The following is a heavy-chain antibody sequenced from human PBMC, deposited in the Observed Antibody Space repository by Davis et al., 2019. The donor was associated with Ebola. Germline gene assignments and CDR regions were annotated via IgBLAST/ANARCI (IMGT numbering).Heavy chain of an antibody. CDR3: ARDAYYYDSSGYSYYFDY. Sequence: GGSLRLSCPASGFTFGTYDMSWVRQAPGKGLEWVSSISSSSSYIYYADSVKGRFTISRDNAKNSLYLQMNSLRAEDTAVYYCARDAYYYDSSGYSYYFDYWGQGTLVTVSS. J-gene: IGHJ4*02. CDR2: ISSSSSYI. D-gene: IGHD3-22*01. V-gene: IGHV3-21*01. CDR1: GFTFGTYD.